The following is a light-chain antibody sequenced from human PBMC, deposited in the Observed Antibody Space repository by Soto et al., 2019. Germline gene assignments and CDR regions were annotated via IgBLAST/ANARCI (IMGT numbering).Light chain of an antibody. CDR1: SSDVGGYNY. J-gene: IGLJ2*01. CDR3: SSYAGGNVVV. Sequence: QSVPTQPPSASGSPGQSVTISCTGTSSDVGGYNYVCWYQQYPGKAPKLMIYDVSKRPSGVADRFSGSKLGNTASLTVSGLQAEDEADYYCSSYAGGNVVVFGGGTKLTVL. V-gene: IGLV2-8*01. CDR2: DVS.